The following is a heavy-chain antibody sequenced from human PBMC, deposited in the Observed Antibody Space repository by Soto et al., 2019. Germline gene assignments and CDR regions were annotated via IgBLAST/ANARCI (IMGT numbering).Heavy chain of an antibody. CDR2: IYYRGSA. V-gene: IGHV4-30-4*01. D-gene: IGHD3-10*01. J-gene: IGHJ5*02. CDR1: GVSINSDDYY. Sequence: QVQLQESGPGLVKPSQTLSFTCTVSGVSINSDDYYGSWIRQPPGKGLEWIGNIYYRGSAAYKQSLKCRPFKSLDKSKNEFSLRLSSVTAADTAVYYCARDHTSGASGHHWFDRWCQGNLVTVSS. CDR3: ARDHTSGASGHHWFDR.